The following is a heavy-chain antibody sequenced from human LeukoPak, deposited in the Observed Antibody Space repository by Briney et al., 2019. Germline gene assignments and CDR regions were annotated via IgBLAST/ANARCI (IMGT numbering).Heavy chain of an antibody. V-gene: IGHV3-23*01. CDR3: AKGSSGWLLRGGKVIDY. D-gene: IGHD6-19*01. Sequence: SGGSLRLSCAASGFTFSSYAMSWVRQAPGKGLEWVSAISGSGGSTYYADSVKGRFTISRDNSKNTLYLQMNSLRAEDTAVYYCAKGSSGWLLRGGKVIDYWGQGTLVTVSS. CDR1: GFTFSSYA. CDR2: ISGSGGST. J-gene: IGHJ4*02.